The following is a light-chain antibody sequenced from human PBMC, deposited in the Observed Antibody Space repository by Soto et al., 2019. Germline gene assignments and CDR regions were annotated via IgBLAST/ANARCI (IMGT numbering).Light chain of an antibody. CDR3: QQYDTYYT. CDR1: QRVSNW. Sequence: DIQMTQSPSTLSASVEDRVTITCRASQRVSNWLAWYQQKPGKAPTLLIYDVSRLETGVPSRFSGSGSGTEFTLTINSLQPEDFATYFCQQYDTYYTFGQGTKVDIK. J-gene: IGKJ2*01. CDR2: DVS. V-gene: IGKV1-5*01.